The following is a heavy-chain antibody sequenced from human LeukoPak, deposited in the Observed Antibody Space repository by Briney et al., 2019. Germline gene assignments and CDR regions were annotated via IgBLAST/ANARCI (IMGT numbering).Heavy chain of an antibody. CDR3: ARESISGHRDFDY. J-gene: IGHJ4*02. V-gene: IGHV3-48*01. CDR2: ISSGSRTI. Sequence: PGGSLRLSCAASGFTFSGYGMNWVRQAPGKGLEWLSYISSGSRTIYYADSVKGRFTVSRDNAKNSLYPQMNSLRAEDTAVYYCARESISGHRDFDYWGQGALVTVSS. D-gene: IGHD1-26*01. CDR1: GFTFSGYG.